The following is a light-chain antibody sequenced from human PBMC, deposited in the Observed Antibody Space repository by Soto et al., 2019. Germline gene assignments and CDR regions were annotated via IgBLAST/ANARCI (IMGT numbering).Light chain of an antibody. Sequence: DIQMTQSPSSLSASVGDRVTITCRASQGISNYLAWYQQRPGKIPKLLIYAASTLQSGVPSRFSGSGSGTDFTLTISSLQPEDVATYSCQQYDSTPPWTFDQGTKVE. J-gene: IGKJ1*01. CDR1: QGISNY. CDR2: AAS. CDR3: QQYDSTPPWT. V-gene: IGKV1-27*01.